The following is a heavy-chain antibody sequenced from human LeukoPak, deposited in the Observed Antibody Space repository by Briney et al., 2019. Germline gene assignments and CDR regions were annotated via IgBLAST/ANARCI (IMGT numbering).Heavy chain of an antibody. Sequence: GGSLRLSCTASGFTFGDYAMSWVRQAPGKGLEWVGFIRSKAYGGTTEYAASVEGRFTISRDDSKSIAYLQMNSLKTEDTAVYYCTRGPTREQQLPFRYWGQGTLVTVSS. CDR1: GFTFGDYA. CDR2: IRSKAYGGTT. J-gene: IGHJ4*02. CDR3: TRGPTREQQLPFRY. D-gene: IGHD6-13*01. V-gene: IGHV3-49*04.